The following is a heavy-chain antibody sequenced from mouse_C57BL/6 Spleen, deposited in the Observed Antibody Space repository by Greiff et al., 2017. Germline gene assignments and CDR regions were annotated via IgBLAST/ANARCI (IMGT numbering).Heavy chain of an antibody. CDR2: IDPSDSYT. Sequence: VKLQQPGAELVMPGASVKLSCKASGYTFTSYWMHWVKQRPGQGLEWIGEIDPSDSYTNYNQKFKGKSTLTVDKSSSTAYMQLSSLTSEDSAVYYCARGGYGNYWYFDVWGTGTTVTVSS. D-gene: IGHD2-1*01. CDR1: GYTFTSYW. J-gene: IGHJ1*03. V-gene: IGHV1-69*01. CDR3: ARGGYGNYWYFDV.